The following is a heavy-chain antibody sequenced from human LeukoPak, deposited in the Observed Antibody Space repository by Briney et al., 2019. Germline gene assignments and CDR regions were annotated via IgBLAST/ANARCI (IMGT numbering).Heavy chain of an antibody. CDR1: GGSISSHY. D-gene: IGHD3-3*01. J-gene: IGHJ6*03. CDR3: ARAESGYYGYYYYYMDV. V-gene: IGHV4-59*11. CDR2: IYYSGST. Sequence: SETLSLTCTVSGGSISSHYWSWIRQPPGKGLEWIGYIYYSGSTNYNPSLKSRVTISVDTSKNQFSLKLSSVTAADTAVYYCARAESGYYGYYYYYMDVWGKGTTVTVFS.